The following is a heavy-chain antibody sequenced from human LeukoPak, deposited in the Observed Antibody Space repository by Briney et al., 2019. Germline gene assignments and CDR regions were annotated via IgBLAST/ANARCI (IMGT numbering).Heavy chain of an antibody. Sequence: GGSLRLFCAASGFAFSSYGMHWVRQAPGKGLEWVSRIGSYTTYADAVKGRFTISRDNAKNTVHLQMNSLRAEDTAVYYCTGSSPGPNAFDIWGQGTMVTVSS. CDR1: GFAFSSYG. J-gene: IGHJ3*02. CDR2: IGSYT. V-gene: IGHV3-74*01. D-gene: IGHD3-10*01. CDR3: TGSSPGPNAFDI.